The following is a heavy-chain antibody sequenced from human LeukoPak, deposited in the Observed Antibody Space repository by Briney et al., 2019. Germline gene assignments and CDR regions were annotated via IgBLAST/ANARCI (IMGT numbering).Heavy chain of an antibody. J-gene: IGHJ3*02. V-gene: IGHV3-33*08. D-gene: IGHD5-24*01. CDR3: TRQNGGDRSRGGTFD. CDR1: GLIFSDYY. CDR2: IRYDGSKK. Sequence: GRSLRLSCAVSGLIFSDYYMSGVSQAPGKGLEWVAVIRYDGSKKYYVDSVKGRFTISRDSSKNSVDLQMDSLIAEDTALYYCTRQNGGDRSRGGTFD.